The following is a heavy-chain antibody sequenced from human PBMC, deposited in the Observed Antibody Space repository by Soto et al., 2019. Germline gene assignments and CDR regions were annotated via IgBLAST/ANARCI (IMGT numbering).Heavy chain of an antibody. CDR2: INHSGST. V-gene: IGHV4-34*01. CDR3: ARGGYYGSGSYKGRRYDPGYYYYYGMDV. J-gene: IGHJ6*02. Sequence: SETLSLTCAVYGGSFSGYYWSWIRQPPGKGLEWIGEINHSGSTNYNPSLKSRVTISVDTSKNQFSLKLGSVTAADTAVYYCARGGYYGSGSYKGRRYDPGYYYYYGMDVWGQGTTVTVSS. CDR1: GGSFSGYY. D-gene: IGHD3-10*01.